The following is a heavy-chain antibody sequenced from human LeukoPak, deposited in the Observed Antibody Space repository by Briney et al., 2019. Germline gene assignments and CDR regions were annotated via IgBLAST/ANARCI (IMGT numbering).Heavy chain of an antibody. V-gene: IGHV3-7*01. D-gene: IGHD3-3*01. CDR1: GFTFSSYW. CDR2: IKQDGSEK. J-gene: IGHJ5*02. CDR3: ASELRFLEWLFDP. Sequence: PGGSLRLPCAASGFTFSSYWMSWVRQAPGKGLEWVANIKQDGSEKYYVDSVKGRFTISRDNAKNSLYLQMNSLRAEDTAVYYCASELRFLEWLFDPRGQGTLVTVSS.